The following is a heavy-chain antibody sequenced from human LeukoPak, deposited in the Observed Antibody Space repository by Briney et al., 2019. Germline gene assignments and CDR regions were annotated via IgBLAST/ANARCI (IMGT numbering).Heavy chain of an antibody. J-gene: IGHJ3*01. CDR3: ALYSGSYSLSGAFDF. CDR1: GYTFTNYN. Sequence: ASVKVSCKTSGYTFTNYNIDWVRQATGQGLEWMGWMNPNSGNTGYAQKFQGRVTMARNTSISTAYMELSSLRSEDTAVYYCALYSGSYSLSGAFDFWGQGTHVTVSS. CDR2: MNPNSGNT. V-gene: IGHV1-8*01. D-gene: IGHD1-26*01.